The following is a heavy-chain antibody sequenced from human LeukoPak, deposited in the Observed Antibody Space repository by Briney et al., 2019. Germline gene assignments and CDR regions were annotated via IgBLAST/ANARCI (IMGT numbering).Heavy chain of an antibody. CDR2: ISRDGSTV. J-gene: IGHJ4*02. D-gene: IGHD3-10*01. V-gene: IGHV3-48*03. Sequence: GGSLRLSCAGSGFTFRNYEMSWVRQAPGKGLEWVSHISRDGSTVYYRDSVKGRFTISRDNVKNSLYLHMNSVRVEDTGVYYCARDLGDWYSSGFDDWGQGSLVIVSS. CDR1: GFTFRNYE. CDR3: ARDLGDWYSSGFDD.